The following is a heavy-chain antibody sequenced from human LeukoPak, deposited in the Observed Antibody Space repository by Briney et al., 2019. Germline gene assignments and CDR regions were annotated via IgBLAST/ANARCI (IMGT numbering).Heavy chain of an antibody. J-gene: IGHJ4*02. CDR3: ARGRIAARLNGVTWIDY. CDR1: GGSFSGYY. Sequence: SETLSRTCAVYGGSFSGYYWSWIRRPPGQGLDWIGGSNHSGSTNYNPSLKSRVTISVDTSKNQFSLKLSSVTAADTAVYYCARGRIAARLNGVTWIDYWGQGTLVTVSS. D-gene: IGHD6-6*01. CDR2: SNHSGST. V-gene: IGHV4-34*01.